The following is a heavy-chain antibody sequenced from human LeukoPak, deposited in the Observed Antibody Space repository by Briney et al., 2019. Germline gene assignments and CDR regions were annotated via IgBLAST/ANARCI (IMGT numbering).Heavy chain of an antibody. J-gene: IGHJ4*02. Sequence: ASVKVSCKASGYTFTGYYMHWVRQAPGQGLEWMGWINPNSGGTNYAQKFQGRVTMTRDTSISTAYMELSRLRSDDTAVYYCAREQDYDILTGYRSDSAFDYWGQGTLVTVSS. CDR2: INPNSGGT. CDR1: GYTFTGYY. D-gene: IGHD3-9*01. CDR3: AREQDYDILTGYRSDSAFDY. V-gene: IGHV1-2*02.